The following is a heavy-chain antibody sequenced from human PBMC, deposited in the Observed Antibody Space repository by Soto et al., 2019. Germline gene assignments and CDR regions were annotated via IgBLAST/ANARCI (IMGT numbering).Heavy chain of an antibody. V-gene: IGHV3-30-3*01. CDR2: ISYDGSNK. CDR1: GFTFSSYA. CDR3: ASPPPTTVTTLYYYYGMDV. J-gene: IGHJ6*02. D-gene: IGHD4-17*01. Sequence: QVQLVESGGGVVQPGRSLRLSCAASGFTFSSYAMHWVRQAPGKGLEWVAVISYDGSNKYYADSVKGRFTISRDNSKNXLXXQMNSLRAEDTAVYYCASPPPTTVTTLYYYYGMDVWGQGTTVTVSS.